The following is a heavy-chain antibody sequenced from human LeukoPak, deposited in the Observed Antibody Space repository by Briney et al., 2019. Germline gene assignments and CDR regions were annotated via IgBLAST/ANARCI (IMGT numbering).Heavy chain of an antibody. Sequence: SETLSLTCTVSGGSISSYYWSWVRQPPGKGLEWIGYIYYSGSTNYNPSLKSRVTISVDTSKNQFSLKLSSVTTADTAVYYCARVNSGSYHYYGMDVWGQGTTVTVSS. V-gene: IGHV4-59*01. D-gene: IGHD3-10*01. CDR1: GGSISSYY. J-gene: IGHJ6*02. CDR3: ARVNSGSYHYYGMDV. CDR2: IYYSGST.